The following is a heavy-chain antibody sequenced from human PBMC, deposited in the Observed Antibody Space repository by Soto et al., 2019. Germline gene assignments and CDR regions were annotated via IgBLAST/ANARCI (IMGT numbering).Heavy chain of an antibody. Sequence: QVQLQESGPGLVKPSQTLSLTCTVSGGSINSGDYYWSWIRQPPGKGLQWFGYIHNSGGADYNPSLKSRDTLWIDVSKNQISLKVNSVTAADTAVYFCAGASVVASAVDYWGQGTLVTVSS. V-gene: IGHV4-30-4*01. J-gene: IGHJ4*02. CDR2: IHNSGGA. CDR1: GGSINSGDYY. D-gene: IGHD2-21*01. CDR3: AGASVVASAVDY.